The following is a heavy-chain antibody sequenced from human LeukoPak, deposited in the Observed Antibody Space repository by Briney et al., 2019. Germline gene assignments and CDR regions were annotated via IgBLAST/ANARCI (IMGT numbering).Heavy chain of an antibody. D-gene: IGHD3-3*01. V-gene: IGHV4-38-2*02. CDR3: AALYYDFWSGYYPLDS. J-gene: IGHJ4*02. CDR1: GYSISSGYY. Sequence: SETLSLTCTVSGYSISSGYYWGWIRQPPGKGLEWIGSIYHSGSTYYNPSLKSRVTISVDTSKNQFSLKLSSVTAADTAVYYCAALYYDFWSGYYPLDSWGQGTLVTVSS. CDR2: IYHSGST.